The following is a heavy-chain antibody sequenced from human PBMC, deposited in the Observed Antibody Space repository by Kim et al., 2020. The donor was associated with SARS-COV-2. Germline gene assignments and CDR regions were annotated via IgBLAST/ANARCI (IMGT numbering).Heavy chain of an antibody. CDR2: IYYSGST. J-gene: IGHJ4*02. Sequence: SETLSLTCTVSGGSVSSGSYYWSWIRQPPGKGLEWIGYIYYSGSTNYNPSPKSRVTISVDTSKNKFSLKLSSVIAADTAVYYCARGHYYDSSGPDYWGQGTLVTVSS. CDR3: ARGHYYDSSGPDY. V-gene: IGHV4-61*01. CDR1: GGSVSSGSYY. D-gene: IGHD3-22*01.